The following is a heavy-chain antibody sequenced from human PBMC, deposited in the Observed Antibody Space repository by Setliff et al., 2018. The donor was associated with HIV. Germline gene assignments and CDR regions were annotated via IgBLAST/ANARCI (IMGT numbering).Heavy chain of an antibody. D-gene: IGHD3-3*01. CDR1: GYTFINYY. J-gene: IGHJ4*02. CDR3: ASGGNVGSGYDAVYYFDY. CDR2: INPNVGST. Sequence: GASVKVSCKTSGYTFINYYMHWVRQAPGQGLEWMGIINPNVGSTTYAQKFRGRVTMTRDTSTSTLYMDLSSLRSEDTAVYYCASGGNVGSGYDAVYYFDYWGQGTLVTVSS. V-gene: IGHV1-46*01.